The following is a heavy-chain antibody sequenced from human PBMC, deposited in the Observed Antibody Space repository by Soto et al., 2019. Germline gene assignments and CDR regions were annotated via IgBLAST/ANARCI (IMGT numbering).Heavy chain of an antibody. V-gene: IGHV1-3*01. CDR3: ARELHYDFWSGPFDY. Sequence: ASVKLSCKDSGYTFTSYAMHWMRQAPGQRLEWMGWINAGNGNTKYSQKFQGRVTITRDTSASTAYMELSSLRSEDTAVYYCARELHYDFWSGPFDYWGQGTLVTVSS. CDR2: INAGNGNT. D-gene: IGHD3-3*01. J-gene: IGHJ4*02. CDR1: GYTFTSYA.